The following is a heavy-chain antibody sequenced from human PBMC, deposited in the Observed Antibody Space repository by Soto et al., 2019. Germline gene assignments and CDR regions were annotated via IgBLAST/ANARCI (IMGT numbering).Heavy chain of an antibody. CDR2: IYYTGTT. CDR1: GGSISSDNTY. V-gene: IGHV4-31*03. D-gene: IGHD5-12*01. CDR3: APTIYEDSGRVFDI. J-gene: IGHJ3*02. Sequence: HVQLQESGPGLGKPSQTLSLTCSVSGGSISSDNTYWTGIRQHPGEGLVWIGHIYYTGTTYYNPSVESRVIISVDTSKHELALNLSSVTAAATAVYYWAPTIYEDSGRVFDIRGQGKMVTVSS.